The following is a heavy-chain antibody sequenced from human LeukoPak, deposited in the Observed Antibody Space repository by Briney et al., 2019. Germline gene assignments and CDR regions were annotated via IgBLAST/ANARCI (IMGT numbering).Heavy chain of an antibody. V-gene: IGHV3-23*01. CDR1: GCSLGACG. Sequence: PGGSLRLSCAASGCSLGACGMHRVRQAPGKGLEWVSAISGSGGSTYYADSVKGRFTISRDNSKNTLYLQMNSLRAEDTAVYYCAKGRYRGIDYFDYWGQGTLVTVSS. J-gene: IGHJ4*02. CDR2: ISGSGGST. CDR3: AKGRYRGIDYFDY. D-gene: IGHD3-16*01.